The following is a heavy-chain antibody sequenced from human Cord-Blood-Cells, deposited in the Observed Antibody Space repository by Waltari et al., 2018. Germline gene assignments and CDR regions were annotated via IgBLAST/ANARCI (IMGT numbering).Heavy chain of an antibody. V-gene: IGHV2-5*02. Sequence: QITLKESGPTLVKPTQTLTLTCTFSGFSLSTSGVGVGWIRQPPGKALEWLALIYWDDDKRYSPSLKSRLTITKDTSKNQVVLTMTNMDPVDTATYYCAHTPALDYYDSSGPDCNFDYWGQGTLVTVSS. D-gene: IGHD3-22*01. CDR3: AHTPALDYYDSSGPDCNFDY. CDR2: IYWDDDK. J-gene: IGHJ4*02. CDR1: GFSLSTSGVG.